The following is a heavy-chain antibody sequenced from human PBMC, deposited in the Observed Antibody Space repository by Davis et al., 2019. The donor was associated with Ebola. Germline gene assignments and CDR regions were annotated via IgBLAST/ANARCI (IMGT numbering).Heavy chain of an antibody. Sequence: GESLKISCAASGFTFSSYGMHWVSQAPGKGLEWVAVISYDGSNKYYADSVKGRFTISRDNSKNTLYLQMNSLRAEDTAVYYCAKELGYCSGGSCLYYYYYGMDVWGQGTTVTVSS. V-gene: IGHV3-30*18. CDR2: ISYDGSNK. J-gene: IGHJ6*02. CDR1: GFTFSSYG. D-gene: IGHD2-15*01. CDR3: AKELGYCSGGSCLYYYYYGMDV.